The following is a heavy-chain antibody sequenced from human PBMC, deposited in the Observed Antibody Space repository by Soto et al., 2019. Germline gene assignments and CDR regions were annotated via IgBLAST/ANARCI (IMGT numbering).Heavy chain of an antibody. CDR1: GFTFHNYA. CDR2: ISGSGGST. Sequence: GGTLRLSCAASGFTFHNYAMSWVRQAPGKGLEWVSAISGSGGSTYYADSVKGRFTISRDNSKNTLYLQMNSLRAEDTAVYYCAKDRFYGSGSYTVFDYWGQGTLVTVSS. D-gene: IGHD3-10*01. V-gene: IGHV3-23*01. CDR3: AKDRFYGSGSYTVFDY. J-gene: IGHJ4*02.